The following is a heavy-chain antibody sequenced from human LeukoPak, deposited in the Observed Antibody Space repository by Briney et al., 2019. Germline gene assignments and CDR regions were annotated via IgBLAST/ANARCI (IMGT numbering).Heavy chain of an antibody. CDR3: ARGGYSSSWYPLRVDWFDP. CDR2: INHSGST. V-gene: IGHV4-34*01. CDR1: GFTFSNYW. J-gene: IGHJ5*02. Sequence: PGGSLRLSCAASGFTFSNYWMSWVRQPPGKGLEWIGEINHSGSTNYNPSLKSRVTISVDTSKNQFSLKLSSVTAADTAVYYCARGGYSSSWYPLRVDWFDPWGQGTLVTVSS. D-gene: IGHD6-13*01.